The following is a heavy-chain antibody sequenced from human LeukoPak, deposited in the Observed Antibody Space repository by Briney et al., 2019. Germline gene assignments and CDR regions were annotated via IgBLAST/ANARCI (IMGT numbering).Heavy chain of an antibody. Sequence: GGSLRLSCADSGFTFSDYYMSWVRQAPGEGLGWGSYISSSGSTIYYADSVKGRFTISRDNAKNSLYLQMNSLRAEDTAVYYCARSSRYYGSGSYYPPFDYWGQGTLVTVSS. CDR2: ISSSGSTI. V-gene: IGHV3-11*04. J-gene: IGHJ4*02. D-gene: IGHD3-10*01. CDR1: GFTFSDYY. CDR3: ARSSRYYGSGSYYPPFDY.